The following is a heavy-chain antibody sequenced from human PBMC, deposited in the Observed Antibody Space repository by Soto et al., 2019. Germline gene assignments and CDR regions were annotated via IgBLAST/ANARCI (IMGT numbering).Heavy chain of an antibody. Sequence: QVQLVQSGAEVKKPGSSVKVSCKASGGTFSSYSMSWVRQAPGQGLEWMGRIIPMLDITDYAQKFQGRVTITAAKXXRXGXXELSSLRPEDTAVYYCARAPTTVVRGGYYYYAMDAWGQGTTVTVSS. CDR2: IIPMLDIT. CDR3: ARAPTTVVRGGYYYYAMDA. CDR1: GGTFSSYS. J-gene: IGHJ6*02. D-gene: IGHD4-17*01. V-gene: IGHV1-69*02.